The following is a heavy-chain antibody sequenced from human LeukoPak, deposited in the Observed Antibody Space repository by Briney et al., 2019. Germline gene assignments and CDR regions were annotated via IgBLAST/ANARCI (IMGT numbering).Heavy chain of an antibody. J-gene: IGHJ5*02. V-gene: IGHV4-30-4*01. CDR1: GGSISSGDYY. D-gene: IGHD6-6*01. CDR2: IFYSGST. Sequence: SQTLSLTCTVSGGSISSGDYYWNWIRQPPRKGLEWIGYIFYSGSTYYNPSLKSRVNISVDTSKNQFSLRLSSVTAADTAVYYCARDSSSSAPGWFDPWGQGTLVTVSS. CDR3: ARDSSSSAPGWFDP.